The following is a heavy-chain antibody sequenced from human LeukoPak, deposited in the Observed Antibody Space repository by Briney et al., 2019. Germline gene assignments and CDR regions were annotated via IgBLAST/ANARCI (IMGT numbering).Heavy chain of an antibody. Sequence: SETLSLTCTVSGGSISSYYWSWIRQPPGRGLEWIGYIYYSGSTNYNPSLKSRVTISVDTSKNQFSLKLSSVTAADTAVYYCAISGYSFGYWGQGTLVTVSS. CDR1: GGSISSYY. CDR3: AISGYSFGY. V-gene: IGHV4-59*01. D-gene: IGHD3-22*01. CDR2: IYYSGST. J-gene: IGHJ4*02.